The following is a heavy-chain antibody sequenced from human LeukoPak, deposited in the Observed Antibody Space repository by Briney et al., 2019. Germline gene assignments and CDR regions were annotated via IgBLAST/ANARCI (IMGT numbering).Heavy chain of an antibody. CDR3: GRVANYDFLGLGGLRPYYFDY. CDR2: LKQEGSEK. Sequence: GGSLRLSCAASGFTLSSYWMSWVRQAPGKGLERVAHLKQEGSEKYYVDSVKGRFTISRDNAKNSLYLQMNSLRADDTAVYYCGRVANYDFLGLGGLRPYYFDYWGQGTLVTVSS. J-gene: IGHJ4*02. D-gene: IGHD3-3*01. V-gene: IGHV3-7*01. CDR1: GFTLSSYW.